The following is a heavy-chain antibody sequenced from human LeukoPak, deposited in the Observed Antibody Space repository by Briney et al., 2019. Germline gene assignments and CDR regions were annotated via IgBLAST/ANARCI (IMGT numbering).Heavy chain of an antibody. CDR1: GFTFSSRDW. D-gene: IGHD3-3*01. V-gene: IGHV3-7*01. CDR2: IKQDGSEK. CDR3: ARDWRGLLIHRRGFDY. Sequence: GGSLRLSCVASGFTFSSRDWMTWVRQAPGKGLEWVANIKQDGSEKNYVDSVKGRFTISRDNAKNSLFLQMNSLRAEDTAVYYCARDWRGLLIHRRGFDYWGQGTLVTVSS. J-gene: IGHJ4*02.